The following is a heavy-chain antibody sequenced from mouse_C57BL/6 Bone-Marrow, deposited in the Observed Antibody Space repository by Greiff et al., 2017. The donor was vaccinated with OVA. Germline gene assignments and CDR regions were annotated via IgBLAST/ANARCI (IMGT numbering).Heavy chain of an antibody. J-gene: IGHJ3*01. CDR1: GYTFTEYT. V-gene: IGHV1-62-2*01. CDR2: FYPGSGSI. Sequence: QVQLQQSGAELVKPGASVKLSCKASGYTFTEYTIHWVKQRSGQGLEWIGWFYPGSGSIKYNEKFKDKATLTADKSSSTVYRELSRLTSEVSAVYFCARHEGEAIYYDYGAWFAYWGQGTLVTVSA. CDR3: ARHEGEAIYYDYGAWFAY. D-gene: IGHD2-4*01.